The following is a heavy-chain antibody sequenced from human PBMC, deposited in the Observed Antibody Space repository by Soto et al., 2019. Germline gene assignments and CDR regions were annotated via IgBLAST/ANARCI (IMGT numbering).Heavy chain of an antibody. D-gene: IGHD3-22*01. CDR3: AALTMRARGYYYGMDV. CDR1: GYSFTSYW. Sequence: EVQLVQSGAEVKKPGESLRISCKGSGYSFTSYWISWVRQMPGKGLEWMGRIDPSDSYTNYSPSFQGHVTISADKSISTAYLQGSSRKASDPAMYYCAALTMRARGYYYGMDVWGQGTTVTVSS. V-gene: IGHV5-10-1*01. J-gene: IGHJ6*02. CDR2: IDPSDSYT.